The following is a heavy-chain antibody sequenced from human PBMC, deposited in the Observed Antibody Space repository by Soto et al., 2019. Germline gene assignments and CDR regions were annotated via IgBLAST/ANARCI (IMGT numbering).Heavy chain of an antibody. CDR2: IYSGGST. CDR1: GVTVGSNY. CDR3: ARDYFRNLFWNGSPSG. Sequence: GGSLRLSCAASGVTVGSNYMSWVRQAPGKGLEWVSVIYSGGSTYYADSVKGRFTISRDNSKNTLYLQMNSLRAEDTAVYYCARDYFRNLFWNGSPSGWGQGTLV. V-gene: IGHV3-66*01. J-gene: IGHJ4*02. D-gene: IGHD3-3*01.